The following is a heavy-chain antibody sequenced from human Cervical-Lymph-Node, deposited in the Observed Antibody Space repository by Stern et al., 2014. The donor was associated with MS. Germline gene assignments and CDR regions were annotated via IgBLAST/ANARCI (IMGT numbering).Heavy chain of an antibody. CDR1: GGTFSSYA. D-gene: IGHD3-22*01. V-gene: IGHV1-69*01. Sequence: VQLLESGAEVKKPGSSVKVSCKASGGTFSSYAVSWVRQAPGQGLEWVAAIIPIFGTTTSVQQFQGRFTVSAAELTNTAYLELSTLRSEDTAVYYCARNFGPPSDDSSAFQTGYYGLDVWGQGTTVTVSS. J-gene: IGHJ6*02. CDR2: IIPIFGTT. CDR3: ARNFGPPSDDSSAFQTGYYGLDV.